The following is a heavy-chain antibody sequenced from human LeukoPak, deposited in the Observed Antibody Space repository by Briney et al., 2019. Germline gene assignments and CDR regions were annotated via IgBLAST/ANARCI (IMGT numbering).Heavy chain of an antibody. J-gene: IGHJ5*02. V-gene: IGHV4-39*01. CDR1: GGSGSSSDYY. Sequence: PSETLSLTCNVSGGSGSSSDYYWGWIRQPPGKGLEWIGSIYYSGSTYYNPSLKNRVTISADTSKNQFSLKLGSVTAADTAVYYCARLQLERRGPWFDPWGQGTLVTVSS. D-gene: IGHD1-1*01. CDR3: ARLQLERRGPWFDP. CDR2: IYYSGST.